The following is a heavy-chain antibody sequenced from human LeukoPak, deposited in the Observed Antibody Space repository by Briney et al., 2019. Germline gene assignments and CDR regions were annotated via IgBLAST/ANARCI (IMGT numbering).Heavy chain of an antibody. Sequence: GGSLRLSCAASGFTFSSYAMHWVRQAPGKGLEWVAVISYDGSNKYYADSVKGRFTISRDNSKNTLYLQMKSLRAEDTAVYYCARGGYYHNWGQGTLVTVSS. J-gene: IGHJ4*02. D-gene: IGHD3-9*01. V-gene: IGHV3-30-3*01. CDR2: ISYDGSNK. CDR1: GFTFSSYA. CDR3: ARGGYYHN.